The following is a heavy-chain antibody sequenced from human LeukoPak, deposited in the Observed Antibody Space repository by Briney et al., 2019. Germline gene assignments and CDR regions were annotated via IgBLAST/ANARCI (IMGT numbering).Heavy chain of an antibody. CDR2: IGTAGDP. CDR3: ARGVSSWYKDPFDY. V-gene: IGHV3-13*05. J-gene: IGHJ4*02. Sequence: GGSLRLSCAASGFTFSSHDMHWVRQTTGKGLEWVSGIGTAGDPYYLDSVKGRFTISRENAKNSLYLQMNSLRAEDTAVYYCARGVSSWYKDPFDYWGQGTLVTVSS. D-gene: IGHD6-13*01. CDR1: GFTFSSHD.